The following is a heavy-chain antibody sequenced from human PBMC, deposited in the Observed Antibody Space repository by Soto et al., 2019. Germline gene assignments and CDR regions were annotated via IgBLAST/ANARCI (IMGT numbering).Heavy chain of an antibody. CDR1: GYTFTSYY. CDR3: ARTPGIAVAGPQSYYFDY. J-gene: IGHJ4*02. CDR2: INPSGGST. Sequence: ASVKVSCKASGYTFTSYYMHWVRQAPGQGLEWMGIINPSGGSTSYAQKFQGRVTMTRDTSTSTVYMELSSPRSEDTAVYYCARTPGIAVAGPQSYYFDYWGQGTLVTVSS. D-gene: IGHD6-19*01. V-gene: IGHV1-46*01.